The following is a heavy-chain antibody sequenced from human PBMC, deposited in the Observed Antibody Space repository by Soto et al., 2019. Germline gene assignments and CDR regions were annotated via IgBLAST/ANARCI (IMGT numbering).Heavy chain of an antibody. CDR3: ARQRIEAAFDAFDI. J-gene: IGHJ3*02. Sequence: ESLKISCKGSGYSFTTYPIGWISQMPGKGLEWMGIIYPGDSETRYSPSFQGQVTISADKSNTTAYLQWSGLKASDTSMYYCARQRIEAAFDAFDIWGQGTMVTVSS. D-gene: IGHD6-13*01. CDR2: IYPGDSET. CDR1: GYSFTTYP. V-gene: IGHV5-51*01.